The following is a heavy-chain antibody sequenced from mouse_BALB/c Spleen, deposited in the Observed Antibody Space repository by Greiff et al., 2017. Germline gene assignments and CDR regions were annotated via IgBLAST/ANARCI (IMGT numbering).Heavy chain of an antibody. D-gene: IGHD2-4*01. J-gene: IGHJ3*01. CDR3: ARPGDYDRRAWFAY. Sequence: EVKLMESGGDLVKPGGSLKLSCAASGFTFSSYGMSWVRQTPDKRLEWVATISSGGSYTYYPDSVKGRFTISRDNAKNTLYLQMSSLKSEDTAMYYCARPGDYDRRAWFAYWGQGTLVTVSA. V-gene: IGHV5-6*01. CDR1: GFTFSSYG. CDR2: ISSGGSYT.